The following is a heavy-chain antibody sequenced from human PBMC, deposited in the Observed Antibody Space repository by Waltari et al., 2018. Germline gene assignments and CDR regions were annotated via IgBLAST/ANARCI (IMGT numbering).Heavy chain of an antibody. CDR1: GGSFSGYY. J-gene: IGHJ4*02. CDR3: ARSVMPRGYFDY. D-gene: IGHD1-26*01. V-gene: IGHV4-34*01. CDR2: INHSGST. Sequence: QVQLQQWGAGLLKPSETLSLTCAVYGGSFSGYYWSWIRQPPGKGLEWIGEINHSGSTNYNPSLKSRVTISVDTSKNQFSLKLSSVTAADTAVYYCARSVMPRGYFDYWGQGTPGHRLL.